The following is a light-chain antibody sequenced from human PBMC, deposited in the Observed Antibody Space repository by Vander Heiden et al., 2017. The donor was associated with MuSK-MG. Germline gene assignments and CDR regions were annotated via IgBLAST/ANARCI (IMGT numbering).Light chain of an antibody. CDR2: GAS. CDR1: QSVSSN. J-gene: IGKJ5*01. CDR3: QQDSNWIT. Sequence: EIVMTQSPATLSVSPGERATLSCRASQSVSSNLAWYQQKPGQAPRLLIYGASTRANGIPDRFSGSGSGTEFTLTISSLQSEDFAVYYWQQDSNWITFGQGTRLEIK. V-gene: IGKV3-15*01.